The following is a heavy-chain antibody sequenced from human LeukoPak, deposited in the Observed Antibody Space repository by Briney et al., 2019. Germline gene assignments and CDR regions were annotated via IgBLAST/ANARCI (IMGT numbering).Heavy chain of an antibody. CDR1: GFTFSNAW. J-gene: IGHJ4*02. CDR3: TTDLSGLWFGEL. V-gene: IGHV3-15*01. CDR2: IKSKTDGGTT. Sequence: GGSLRLSCAASGFTFSNAWMSWVRQAPGKGLEWVDRIKSKTDGGTTDYAAPVKGRFTISRDDSKNTLYLQMNSLKTEDTAVYYCTTDLSGLWFGELWGQGTLVTVSS. D-gene: IGHD3-10*01.